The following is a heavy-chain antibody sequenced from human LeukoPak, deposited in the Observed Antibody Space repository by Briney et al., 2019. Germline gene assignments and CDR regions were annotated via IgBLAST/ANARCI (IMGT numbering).Heavy chain of an antibody. J-gene: IGHJ4*02. D-gene: IGHD3-16*02. CDR3: AKNYDYVWGSYRLGYYFDY. Sequence: GGSLRLSCAASGFTFSSYGMHWVRQAPGKGLEWVSGISGSGGSTYYADSVKGRFTISRDNSKNTLYMQMNSLRAEDTAVYYCAKNYDYVWGSYRLGYYFDYWGQGTLVTVSS. CDR2: ISGSGGST. V-gene: IGHV3-23*01. CDR1: GFTFSSYG.